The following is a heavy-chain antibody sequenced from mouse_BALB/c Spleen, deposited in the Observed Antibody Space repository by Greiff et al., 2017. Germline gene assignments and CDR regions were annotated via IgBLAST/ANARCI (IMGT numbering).Heavy chain of an antibody. V-gene: IGHV2-9*02. CDR2: IWAGGST. CDR1: GFSLTSYG. D-gene: IGHD2-3*01. CDR3: ARDDGCSWFAY. Sequence: VKLQESGPGLVAPSQSLSITCTVSGFSLTSYGVHWVRQPPGKGLEWLGVIWAGGSTNYNSALMSRLSISKDNSKSQVFLKMNSLQTDDTAMYYCARDDGCSWFAYWGQGTLVTVSA. J-gene: IGHJ3*01.